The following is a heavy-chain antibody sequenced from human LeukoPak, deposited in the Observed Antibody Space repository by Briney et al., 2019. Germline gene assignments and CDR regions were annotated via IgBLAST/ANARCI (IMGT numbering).Heavy chain of an antibody. D-gene: IGHD2-15*01. Sequence: GGSLRLSCAASGFTFSSYGMHWVRQAPGKGLEWVPFIRYDGSNKYYADSVKGRFTISRDNSKNTLYLQMNSRRAEDTAVYYCAKDTDVAEARTPRMIHWGQGTPVTVSS. CDR2: IRYDGSNK. CDR1: GFTFSSYG. V-gene: IGHV3-30*02. CDR3: AKDTDVAEARTPRMIH. J-gene: IGHJ4*02.